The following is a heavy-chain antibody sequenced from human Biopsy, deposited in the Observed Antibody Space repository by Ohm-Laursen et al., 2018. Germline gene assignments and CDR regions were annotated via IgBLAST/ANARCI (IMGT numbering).Heavy chain of an antibody. CDR3: ARRPYGGTRYWYFDL. D-gene: IGHD4-23*01. CDR1: GGSVSSGGFY. CDR2: IYYSGTT. Sequence: TLSLTCTVSGGSVSSGGFYWSWIRQHSGKGLEWIGYIYYSGTTYYNPSLKSLVTISVDTSKNQFSLKLNSVTAADTAVYYCARRPYGGTRYWYFDLWGRGTLVTVSS. V-gene: IGHV4-31*01. J-gene: IGHJ2*01.